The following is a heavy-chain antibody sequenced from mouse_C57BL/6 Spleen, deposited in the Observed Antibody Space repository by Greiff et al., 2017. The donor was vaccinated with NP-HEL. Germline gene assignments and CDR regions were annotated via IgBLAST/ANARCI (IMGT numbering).Heavy chain of an antibody. J-gene: IGHJ2*01. CDR1: GYTFTSYG. V-gene: IGHV1-81*01. CDR3: ARKSTVVATKGLDY. CDR2: IYPRSGNT. D-gene: IGHD1-1*01. Sequence: QVQLQQSGAELARPGASVKLSCKASGYTFTSYGISWVKQRTGQGLEWIGEIYPRSGNTYYNEKFKGKATLTADKSSSTAYMELRSLTSEDSAVYFCARKSTVVATKGLDYWGQGTTLTVSS.